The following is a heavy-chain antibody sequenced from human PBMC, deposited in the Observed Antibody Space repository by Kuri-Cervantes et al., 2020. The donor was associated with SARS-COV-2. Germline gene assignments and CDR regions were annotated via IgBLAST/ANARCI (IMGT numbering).Heavy chain of an antibody. Sequence: SVKVSCKASGGTFSSYAISWVRQAPGQGLEWMGRIIPIFGTANYAQKFQGRVTITADESTSTAYMELRSLRSDDTAVYYCARLWGTNDAFDIWGQGTMVTVSS. V-gene: IGHV1-69*13. CDR3: ARLWGTNDAFDI. D-gene: IGHD7-27*01. J-gene: IGHJ3*02. CDR1: GGTFSSYA. CDR2: IIPIFGTA.